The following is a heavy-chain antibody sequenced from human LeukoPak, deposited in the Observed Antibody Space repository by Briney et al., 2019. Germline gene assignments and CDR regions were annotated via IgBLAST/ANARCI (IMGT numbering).Heavy chain of an antibody. D-gene: IGHD3-22*01. CDR2: IYYSGST. V-gene: IGHV4-39*01. CDR1: GDSISSPTYY. J-gene: IGHJ4*02. Sequence: SSETLSLTCTVSGDSISSPTYYWGWIRQPPGKGLEWIGSIYYSGSTYYNPSLKSRVTISVDTSKNQFSLKLSSVTAADTAVYYCASIYYDSSGYTFDYWGQGTLVTVSS. CDR3: ASIYYDSSGYTFDY.